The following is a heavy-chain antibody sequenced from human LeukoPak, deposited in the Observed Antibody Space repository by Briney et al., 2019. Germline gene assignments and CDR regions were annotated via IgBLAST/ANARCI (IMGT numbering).Heavy chain of an antibody. CDR3: ASDHYLGSFWTGYPHY. CDR2: INSDGTTT. CDR1: GFSLSNSW. Sequence: GGSLRLSCAASGFSLSNSWMRWVRQAPGEGLVWVSRINSDGTTTYYADSVKGRFTISRDNAKNTLFLQMNSLRPEDTALYYCASDHYLGSFWTGYPHYWGQGTLVTVSS. V-gene: IGHV3-74*01. D-gene: IGHD3/OR15-3a*01. J-gene: IGHJ4*02.